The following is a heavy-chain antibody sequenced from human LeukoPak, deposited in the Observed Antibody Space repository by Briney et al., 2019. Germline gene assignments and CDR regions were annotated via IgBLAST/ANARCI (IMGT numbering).Heavy chain of an antibody. J-gene: IGHJ1*01. D-gene: IGHD4-17*01. CDR3: XAXNKXGDYRSEYFQH. CDR1: GFTFSSYG. Sequence: GGSLRLSCAASGFTFSSYGMHWVRQAPGKGLEWVAFIRYDGSNKYYADSVKGRFTISRDNSKNTLYLQMNSLRAEDTAVYYXXAXNKXGDYRSEYFQHWGQGTLVTVSS. V-gene: IGHV3-30*02. CDR2: IRYDGSNK.